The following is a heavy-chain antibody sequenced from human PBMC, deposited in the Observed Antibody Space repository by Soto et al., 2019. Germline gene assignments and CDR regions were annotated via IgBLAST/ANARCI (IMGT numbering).Heavy chain of an antibody. CDR3: AREGRLELPSRWFDP. CDR1: GGSISSGGYS. D-gene: IGHD1-7*01. V-gene: IGHV4-30-2*01. CDR2: IYHSGST. Sequence: SSETLSLTCAVSGGSISSGGYSWSWIRQPPGKGLEWIGYIYHSGSTYYNPSLKSRVTISVDRSKNQFSLKLSSVTAADTAVYYCAREGRLELPSRWFDPWGQGTLVTVAS. J-gene: IGHJ5*02.